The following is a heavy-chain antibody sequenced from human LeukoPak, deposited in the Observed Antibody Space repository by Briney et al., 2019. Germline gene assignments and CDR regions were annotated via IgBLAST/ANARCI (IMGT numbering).Heavy chain of an antibody. CDR3: ATESSLSN. D-gene: IGHD3-16*02. CDR1: GFNFGSYA. Sequence: GGSLRLSCAASGFNFGSYAMDWVRQAPGKGLEWVGDISYDGGYQSYAAFVRGRFTISRDNSKNTLYLQMNSLRAEDAAVYYCATESSLSNWGRGTLVTVSS. CDR2: ISYDGGYQ. J-gene: IGHJ4*02. V-gene: IGHV3-30*04.